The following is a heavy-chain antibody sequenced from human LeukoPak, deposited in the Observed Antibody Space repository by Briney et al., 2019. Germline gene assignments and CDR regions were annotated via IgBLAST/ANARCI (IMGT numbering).Heavy chain of an antibody. CDR1: GFTFSSYA. V-gene: IGHV3-30-3*01. D-gene: IGHD3-10*01. Sequence: GGSLRLSCAASGFTFSSYAMHWVRQAPGKGLEWVAVISYDGSNKYYADSVKGRFTISRDNSKNTLYLQMNSLRAEDTAVYYCARDHLPQTNFYGSGRPIGRFYYWGQGTLVTVSS. CDR2: ISYDGSNK. J-gene: IGHJ4*02. CDR3: ARDHLPQTNFYGSGRPIGRFYY.